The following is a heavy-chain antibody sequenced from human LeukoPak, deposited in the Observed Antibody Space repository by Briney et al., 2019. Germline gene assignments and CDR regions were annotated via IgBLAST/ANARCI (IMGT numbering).Heavy chain of an antibody. CDR2: IYYSGST. D-gene: IGHD3-10*01. CDR1: GGSISNYY. V-gene: IGHV4-59*12. Sequence: SETLSLTCTVSGGSISNYYWSWIRQPPGKGLEWIGYIYYSGSTTYNPPLKSRVTISIDMSKHQFSLKLSSVTAADTAVYYCARSYGSGSYFDYWGQGTLVTVSS. CDR3: ARSYGSGSYFDY. J-gene: IGHJ4*02.